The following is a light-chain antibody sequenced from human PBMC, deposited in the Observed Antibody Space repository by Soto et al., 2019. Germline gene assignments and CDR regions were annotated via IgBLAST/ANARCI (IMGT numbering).Light chain of an antibody. CDR2: DVS. CDR3: SSDTSSSTLV. J-gene: IGLJ1*01. Sequence: QSALTQPASVSGSPGQSITIFCTGTSSDVGGYNYVSWYQQHPGKAPKLMIYDVSNRPSGVSNRFSGSKSVNTASLTISGLQAEDEADYYCSSDTSSSTLVFVTGTKVTVL. V-gene: IGLV2-14*01. CDR1: SSDVGGYNY.